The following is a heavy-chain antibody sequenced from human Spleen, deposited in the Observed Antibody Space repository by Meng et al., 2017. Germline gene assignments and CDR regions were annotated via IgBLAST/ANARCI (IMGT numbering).Heavy chain of an antibody. CDR3: ARGREWELQDWSYYFDY. Sequence: GSLRLSCTVSGGSISSSSYYWGWRRQPPGQGLEWLGSIYYSGSTYYNPSLKSRVTISVDTSKNQFSLKLSSVTAADTAVYDCARGREWELQDWSYYFDYWGQGTLVTVSS. J-gene: IGHJ4*02. V-gene: IGHV4-39*07. CDR2: IYYSGST. D-gene: IGHD1-26*01. CDR1: GGSISSSSYY.